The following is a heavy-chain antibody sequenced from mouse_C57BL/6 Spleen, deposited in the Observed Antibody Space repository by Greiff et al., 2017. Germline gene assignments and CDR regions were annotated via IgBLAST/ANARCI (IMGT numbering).Heavy chain of an antibody. Sequence: VQLQQSGTELVKPGASVTLSCTASGYTFTSYWMHWVKQRPGHGLEWLGNINPRNGGTNYNEKFKSKAKLTVAQSSSQAYMQLSSLTSEDSAVYSCALGITSVGSPSYWYFDVWGTGATVTVST. CDR2: INPRNGGT. CDR1: GYTFTSYW. J-gene: IGHJ1*03. D-gene: IGHD1-1*01. CDR3: ALGITSVGSPSYWYFDV. V-gene: IGHV1-53*01.